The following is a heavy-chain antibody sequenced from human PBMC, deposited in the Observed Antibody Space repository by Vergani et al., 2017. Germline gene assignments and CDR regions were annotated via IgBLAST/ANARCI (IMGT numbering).Heavy chain of an antibody. CDR3: AKDPGYSCGGDGYFDL. Sequence: EMQLLESGGGLVQPGGSLRLSCVGSGFSFGNYAMSWVRQAPGKGLEWVAAIGGGGFGTFHADSVKGRFTVSRDNSKNTLFLQMKTLRADDTAVYYCAKDPGYSCGGDGYFDLWVRGTLVTVSS. D-gene: IGHD6-19*01. V-gene: IGHV3-23*01. CDR2: IGGGGFGT. J-gene: IGHJ2*01. CDR1: GFSFGNYA.